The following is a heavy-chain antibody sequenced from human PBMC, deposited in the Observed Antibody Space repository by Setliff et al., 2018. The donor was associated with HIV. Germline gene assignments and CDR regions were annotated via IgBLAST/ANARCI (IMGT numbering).Heavy chain of an antibody. CDR3: VRDHFLKTELSEIDVFDL. CDR1: GFTFSSYW. V-gene: IGHV3-53*01. CDR2: ISGTP. D-gene: IGHD3-3*02. Sequence: GGSLRLSCAASGFTFSSYWMHWVRQAPRKGLEWVSGISGTPHYADSVRGRFTISRDDSKSTLYLHMNSLRVEDTAMYYCVRDHFLKTELSEIDVFDLWGQGTLVTVSS. J-gene: IGHJ4*02.